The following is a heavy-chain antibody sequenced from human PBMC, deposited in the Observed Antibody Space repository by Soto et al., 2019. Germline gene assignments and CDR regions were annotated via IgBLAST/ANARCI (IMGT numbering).Heavy chain of an antibody. CDR2: IYYSGST. Sequence: PSETLSLTCTVSGGSISSSSYYWGWIRQPPGKGLEWIGSIYYSGSTYYNPSLKSRVTISVDTSKNQFSLKLSSVTAADTAVYYCARHEIMIVVVTPFDYWGQGTLVTVSS. CDR1: GGSISSSSYY. J-gene: IGHJ4*02. V-gene: IGHV4-39*01. CDR3: ARHEIMIVVVTPFDY. D-gene: IGHD3-22*01.